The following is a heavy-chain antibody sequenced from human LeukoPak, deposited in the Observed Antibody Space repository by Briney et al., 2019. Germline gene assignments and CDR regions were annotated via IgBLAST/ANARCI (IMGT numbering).Heavy chain of an antibody. Sequence: SETLSLTCTVSGGSISSSRHYWGWIRQPPGKGLEWIGSFYYGGETIYNPSFQSRVTISADTSKNQFSLNVNSVVAADTAVYYCARHCRSGGYYAGNDEGYWGQGTLVTVSS. CDR1: GGSISSSRHY. CDR2: FYYGGET. CDR3: ARHCRSGGYYAGNDEGY. V-gene: IGHV4-39*01. D-gene: IGHD3-16*01. J-gene: IGHJ4*02.